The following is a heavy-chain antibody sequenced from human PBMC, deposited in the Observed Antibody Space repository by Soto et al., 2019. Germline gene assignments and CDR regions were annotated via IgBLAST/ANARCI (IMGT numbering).Heavy chain of an antibody. J-gene: IGHJ3*02. V-gene: IGHV4-30-4*01. CDR3: AGVMATIGTNAFDI. CDR1: GGSISSGDYC. D-gene: IGHD1-1*01. Sequence: SETLSLTCTVSGGSISSGDYCWSWIRQPPGKGLEWIGYIYYSGSTYYNPSLKSRVTISVDTSKNQFSLKLSSVTAADTAVYYCAGVMATIGTNAFDIWGQGTMVTVSS. CDR2: IYYSGST.